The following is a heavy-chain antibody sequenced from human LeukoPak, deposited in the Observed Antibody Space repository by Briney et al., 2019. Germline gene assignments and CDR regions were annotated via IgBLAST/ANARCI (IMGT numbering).Heavy chain of an antibody. CDR3: ARARIDY. D-gene: IGHD1-14*01. V-gene: IGHV3-7*04. CDR1: GFTFCSYW. J-gene: IGHJ4*02. Sequence: GGSLTLSCVGSGFTFCSYWMSWLRQAPGKGLEWVANIKYDGSEIYSVDSVKGRFTISRDNPKNSLYLQMSSLGAEDTAVYYCARARIDYWGQGTLVTVSS. CDR2: IKYDGSEI.